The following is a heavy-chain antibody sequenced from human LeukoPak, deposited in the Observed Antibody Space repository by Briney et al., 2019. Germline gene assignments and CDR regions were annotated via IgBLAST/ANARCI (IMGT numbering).Heavy chain of an antibody. CDR3: ARDGTRAYNWFDP. V-gene: IGHV1-18*01. Sequence: ASVKVSCKASGYTFTSYGISWVRQAPGQGLKWMGWISAYNGNTNQAQKFQDRVTMTTDTFTSTAYMELRSLRSDDTAVYYCARDGTRAYNWFDPWGQGTLVTVSS. D-gene: IGHD1-26*01. J-gene: IGHJ5*02. CDR1: GYTFTSYG. CDR2: ISAYNGNT.